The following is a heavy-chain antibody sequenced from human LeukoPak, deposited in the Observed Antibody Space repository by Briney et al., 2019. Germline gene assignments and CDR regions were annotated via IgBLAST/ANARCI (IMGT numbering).Heavy chain of an antibody. CDR2: ISYIGTT. CDR1: GGSISSYY. V-gene: IGHV4-59*01. J-gene: IGHJ3*02. D-gene: IGHD4-17*01. Sequence: ASETLSLTCSVSGGSISSYYWNWIRQPPGKGLEWIGYISYIGTTNYNPSLKSRVTISIDTSKTQFSLKLTSVTAADTAVYYCARDLVTVTKGFDIWGQGTMVSVSS. CDR3: ARDLVTVTKGFDI.